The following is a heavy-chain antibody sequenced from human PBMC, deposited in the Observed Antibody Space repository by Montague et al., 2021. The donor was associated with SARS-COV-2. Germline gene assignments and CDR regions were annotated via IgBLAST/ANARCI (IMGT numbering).Heavy chain of an antibody. CDR3: SRGYAGSGWYFLLGN. J-gene: IGHJ4*01. V-gene: IGHV4-39*07. Sequence: ISYSGSTSYNPSLKSRVTISVDTSGNQFSLKLSSVTAADTAVYYCSRGYAGSGWYFLLGNWGHGPLVTVS. D-gene: IGHD3-10*01. CDR2: ISYSGST.